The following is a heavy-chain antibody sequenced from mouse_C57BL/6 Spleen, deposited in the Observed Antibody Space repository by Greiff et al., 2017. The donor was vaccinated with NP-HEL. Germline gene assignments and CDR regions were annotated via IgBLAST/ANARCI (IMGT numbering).Heavy chain of an antibody. V-gene: IGHV1-15*01. CDR1: GYTFTDYE. D-gene: IGHD3-2*02. CDR3: TRRLEAYAMDY. J-gene: IGHJ4*01. CDR2: IDPETGGT. Sequence: VQLQQSGAELVRPGASVTLSCKASGYTFTDYEMHWVKQTPVHGLEWIGAIDPETGGTAYNQKFKGKAILTADKSSSTAYMELRSLTSEDSAVYYCTRRLEAYAMDYWGQGTSVTVSS.